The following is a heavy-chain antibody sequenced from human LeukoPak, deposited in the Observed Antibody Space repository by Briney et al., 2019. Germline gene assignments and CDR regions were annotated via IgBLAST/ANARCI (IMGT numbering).Heavy chain of an antibody. D-gene: IGHD4-11*01. J-gene: IGHJ4*02. CDR1: GFSLSSYG. Sequence: GGSLRLSCATSGFSLSSYGMHWVRQAPGNGLEWVAVIWYDGSNKYYAESVKGRFTISRDNSKNTVYLQMNSLRVEDTAVYYCARSTTMLIDYWGQGTLVTVSS. V-gene: IGHV3-33*01. CDR3: ARSTTMLIDY. CDR2: IWYDGSNK.